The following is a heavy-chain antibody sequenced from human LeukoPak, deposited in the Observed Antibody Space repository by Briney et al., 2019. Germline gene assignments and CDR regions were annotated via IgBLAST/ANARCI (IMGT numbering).Heavy chain of an antibody. CDR2: ISSSSSYI. D-gene: IGHD3-10*01. Sequence: TGGSLRLSCAASGFTFSSYSMNWVRQAPGKGLEWVSSISSSSSYIYYADSVKGRFTISRDNAKNSLYLQMNSLRAEDTAVYYCARSRGLGLLWFGVNWFDPWGQGTLVTVSS. CDR3: ARSRGLGLLWFGVNWFDP. CDR1: GFTFSSYS. J-gene: IGHJ5*02. V-gene: IGHV3-21*01.